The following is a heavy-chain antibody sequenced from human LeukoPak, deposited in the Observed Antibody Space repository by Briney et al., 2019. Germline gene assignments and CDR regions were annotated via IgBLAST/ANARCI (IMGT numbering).Heavy chain of an antibody. Sequence: PGGSLRLSCAASGITIRNYGMTWVRQAPGRGLQWVSSINNSGTRTFYEDSVRGRFTISRDDSKNTLFLQMNSLRVEDTAVYYCAKGLMRDIWFGESWGQGTLVTVSS. J-gene: IGHJ5*02. V-gene: IGHV3-23*05. CDR2: INNSGTRT. D-gene: IGHD3-10*01. CDR1: GITIRNYG. CDR3: AKGLMRDIWFGES.